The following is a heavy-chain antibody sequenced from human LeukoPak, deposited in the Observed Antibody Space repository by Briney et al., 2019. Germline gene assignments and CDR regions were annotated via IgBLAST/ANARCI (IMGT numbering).Heavy chain of an antibody. V-gene: IGHV4-39*01. J-gene: IGHJ4*02. CDR3: ASIVSTIAARLSGPWYFDY. D-gene: IGHD6-6*01. CDR2: MYYSGST. CDR1: GGSISSSSHY. Sequence: SETLSLTCTVPGGSISSSSHYWGWSRQPPGKGLEWIGSMYYSGSTYYNPSLKSRVTISADTSKNQFSLKLNSVAAADPAVYYCASIVSTIAARLSGPWYFDYWGQGTLVTVSS.